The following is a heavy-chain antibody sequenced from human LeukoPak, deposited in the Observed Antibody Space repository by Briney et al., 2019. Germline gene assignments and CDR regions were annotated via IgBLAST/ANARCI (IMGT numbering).Heavy chain of an antibody. Sequence: GESLKISCKGSGYSFTSYWISWVRQIPGKGLEWMGIIYPGDSDTRYTPSLQGQVTMSADKSINTAYLQWSSLKASDTAMYYCARRQGCSSTSCPPDYWGQGTLVTVSP. J-gene: IGHJ4*02. CDR3: ARRQGCSSTSCPPDY. CDR1: GYSFTSYW. D-gene: IGHD2-2*01. CDR2: IYPGDSDT. V-gene: IGHV5-51*01.